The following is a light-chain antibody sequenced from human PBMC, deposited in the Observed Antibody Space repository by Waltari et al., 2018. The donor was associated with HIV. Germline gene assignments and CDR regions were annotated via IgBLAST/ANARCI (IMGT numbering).Light chain of an antibody. CDR2: DAS. CDR1: QHINNY. Sequence: EVVLTQSPATLSLSPGERATLSCRASQHINNYLAWYQQKPGQAPRLLIFDASSRAPGIPPRFSGSGSGTDFTLTISSLEPEDFAVYYCQQRGDWPPFTFGQGTRVDLK. V-gene: IGKV3-11*01. CDR3: QQRGDWPPFT. J-gene: IGKJ1*01.